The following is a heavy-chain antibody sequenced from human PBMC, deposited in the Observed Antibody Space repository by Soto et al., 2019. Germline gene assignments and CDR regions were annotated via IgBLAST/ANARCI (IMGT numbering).Heavy chain of an antibody. Sequence: EAQLVESGGGLVQPGGSARLSCAASGFTFSNHYMDWVRQAPGKGLEWVGSIRNKANSYTTEYAASVKGRFTISRDDSKNSLYLQMRSLETEDTAVYFCARAEGHCSGGRCFDVFDYWGQGTLVTVSS. CDR2: IRNKANSYTT. J-gene: IGHJ4*02. V-gene: IGHV3-72*01. D-gene: IGHD2-15*01. CDR3: ARAEGHCSGGRCFDVFDY. CDR1: GFTFSNHY.